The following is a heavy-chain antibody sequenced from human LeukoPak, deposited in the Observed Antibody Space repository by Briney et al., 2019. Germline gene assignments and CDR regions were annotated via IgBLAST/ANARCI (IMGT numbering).Heavy chain of an antibody. CDR1: GFTFSRYW. J-gene: IGHJ4*02. D-gene: IGHD4-11*01. Sequence: PGGSLRLSCAASGFTFSRYWMSWVRQAPGKGLEWVAVISYDGSNKYYADSVKGRFTISRDNSKNTLYLQMNSLRAEDTAVYYCASYNGGSNYRGFDYWGQGTLVTVSS. CDR3: ASYNGGSNYRGFDY. CDR2: ISYDGSNK. V-gene: IGHV3-30*03.